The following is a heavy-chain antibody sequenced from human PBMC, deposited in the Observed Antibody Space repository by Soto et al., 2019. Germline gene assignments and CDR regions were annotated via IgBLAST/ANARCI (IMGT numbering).Heavy chain of an antibody. D-gene: IGHD3-10*01. CDR3: AKRFRGVLLNPEVD. CDR2: ISGSGGYT. Sequence: EVQLLESGGDLVQPGGSLRLSCAASGLTFSRYAMSWVRQAPGKGLEWVSVISGSGGYTDYADSVKGRFTISRDNSKNTLYLQMNSLRAEDTALYYCAKRFRGVLLNPEVDWGQGTLVTVSS. V-gene: IGHV3-23*01. J-gene: IGHJ4*02. CDR1: GLTFSRYA.